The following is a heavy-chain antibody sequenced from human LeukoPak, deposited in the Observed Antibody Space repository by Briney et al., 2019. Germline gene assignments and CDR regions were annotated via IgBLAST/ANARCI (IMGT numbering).Heavy chain of an antibody. D-gene: IGHD4-17*01. CDR1: GYTFTSYD. CDR3: ASYGEYQDYFDY. CDR2: MNPNSGNT. V-gene: IGHV1-8*01. J-gene: IGHJ4*02. Sequence: ASVKVSCKASGYTFTSYDINWVRQATGQGLEWMGWMNPNSGNTGYAQKFQGRVTMTRNTSISTAYMELSSLRSEDTAVYYCASYGEYQDYFDYWGQGTLVTVSS.